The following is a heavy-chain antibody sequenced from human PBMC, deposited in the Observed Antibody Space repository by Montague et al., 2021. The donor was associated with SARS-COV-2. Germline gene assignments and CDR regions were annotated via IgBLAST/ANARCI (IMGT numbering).Heavy chain of an antibody. V-gene: IGHV4-39*01. Sequence: SETLSLTCTVSGGSISSSCYCWSWNRQPQGKGRTWIVSIYFSMSSYYNPSLKSRVTISVDTSKNQFSLKLSSVTAADTAVYYCARAFTDWLRYYGMDVWGQGTMVTVSS. CDR1: GGSISSSCYC. CDR2: IYFSMSS. D-gene: IGHD3-9*01. CDR3: ARAFTDWLRYYGMDV. J-gene: IGHJ6*02.